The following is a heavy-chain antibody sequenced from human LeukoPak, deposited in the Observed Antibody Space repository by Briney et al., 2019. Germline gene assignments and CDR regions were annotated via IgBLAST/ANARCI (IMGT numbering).Heavy chain of an antibody. CDR1: GFTFSSYE. CDR2: ISSRGSTI. V-gene: IGHV3-48*03. CDR3: ARQRFYGDYAGDY. Sequence: GGSLRLSCAASGFTFSSYEMNWVRQATGKGLEWVSYISSRGSTIYYADSVKGRFTISRDNAKNSLSLQMNSLRAEDTAVYYCARQRFYGDYAGDYWGQGTLVTVSS. J-gene: IGHJ4*02. D-gene: IGHD4-17*01.